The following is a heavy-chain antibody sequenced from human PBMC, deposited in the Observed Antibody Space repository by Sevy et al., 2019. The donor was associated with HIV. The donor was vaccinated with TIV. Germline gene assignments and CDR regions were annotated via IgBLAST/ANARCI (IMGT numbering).Heavy chain of an antibody. CDR1: GGSISSYY. Sequence: SETLSLTCTVSGGSISSYYWSWIWQPPGKGLEWIGYIYYSGSTNYNPSLKSQVTISVDTSKNQFSLKLSSVTAADTAVYYCARQVGDIVVAYFDYWGQGTLVTVSS. CDR3: ARQVGDIVVAYFDY. D-gene: IGHD2-15*01. J-gene: IGHJ4*02. CDR2: IYYSGST. V-gene: IGHV4-59*08.